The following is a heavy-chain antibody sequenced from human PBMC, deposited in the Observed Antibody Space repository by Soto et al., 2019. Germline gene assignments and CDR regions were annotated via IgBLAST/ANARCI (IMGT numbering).Heavy chain of an antibody. V-gene: IGHV1-69*12. CDR3: ARGWGYDSNDYYYAY. CDR2: IIPIFGTA. J-gene: IGHJ4*02. Sequence: QVQLVKSGAEVRKPGSSVKVSCKASGGTFSRHAISWVRQAPGQGLEWMGGIIPIFGTANHAQKFQGRVTMSADESTSTVYMELSSLRSEDTAMYYCARGWGYDSNDYYYAYWGQGTLVIVSS. D-gene: IGHD3-22*01. CDR1: GGTFSRHA.